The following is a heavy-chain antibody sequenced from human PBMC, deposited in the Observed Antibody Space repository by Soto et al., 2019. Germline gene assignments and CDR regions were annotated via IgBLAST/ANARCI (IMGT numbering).Heavy chain of an antibody. CDR1: GYTFTSYG. J-gene: IGHJ4*02. CDR3: AASHIAANGFDY. CDR2: ISAYNGNT. V-gene: IGHV1-18*04. Sequence: ASVKVSCKASGYTFTSYGISWVRQAPGQGLEWMGWISAYNGNTNYAQKLQSRVTMTTDTSTSTAYMELRSLRSDDTAVYYCAASHIAANGFDYWGQGTLGTVSS. D-gene: IGHD5-12*01.